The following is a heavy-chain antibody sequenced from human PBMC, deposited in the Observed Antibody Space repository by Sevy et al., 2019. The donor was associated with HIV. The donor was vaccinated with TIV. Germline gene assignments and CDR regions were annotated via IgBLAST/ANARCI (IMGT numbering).Heavy chain of an antibody. V-gene: IGHV3-30-3*01. D-gene: IGHD3-22*01. J-gene: IGHJ6*02. CDR3: ARDPIDDSSGLYYYYGMDV. CDR1: GLTVSDHY. Sequence: GESLKISCAASGLTVSDHYMDWVRQAPGKGLEWVAVISYDGSNKYYADSVKGRFTISRDNSKNTLYLQMNSLRAEDTAVYYCARDPIDDSSGLYYYYGMDVWGQGTTVAISS. CDR2: ISYDGSNK.